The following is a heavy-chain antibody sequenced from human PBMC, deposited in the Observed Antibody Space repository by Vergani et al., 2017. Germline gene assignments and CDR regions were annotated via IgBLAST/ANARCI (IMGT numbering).Heavy chain of an antibody. CDR2: IYYSGST. D-gene: IGHD3-22*01. Sequence: QVQLQESGPGLVKPSQTLSLTCTVSGGSISSGDYYWSWLRQPPGKGLGWIGYIYYSGSTSFNPSLKSRVTTSVDTSKNQSSLKLSSVTAAATAVYYCGGGGDYDSSGYGFDYWGQGTLVTVSS. CDR3: GGGGDYDSSGYGFDY. CDR1: GGSISSGDYY. V-gene: IGHV4-30-4*01. J-gene: IGHJ4*02.